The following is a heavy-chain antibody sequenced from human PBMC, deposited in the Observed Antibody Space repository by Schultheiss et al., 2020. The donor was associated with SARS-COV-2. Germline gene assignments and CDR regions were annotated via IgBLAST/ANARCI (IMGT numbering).Heavy chain of an antibody. CDR3: TTDSFVVVPAAIGGGY. CDR2: IKSKTDGGTT. J-gene: IGHJ4*02. Sequence: GESLKISCAASGFTFSNAWMSWVRQAPGKGLEWVGRIKSKTDGGTTDYAAPVKGRFTISRDDSKNTLYLQMNSLKTEDTAVYYCTTDSFVVVPAAIGGGYWGQGTLVTVSS. CDR1: GFTFSNAW. V-gene: IGHV3-15*01. D-gene: IGHD2-2*02.